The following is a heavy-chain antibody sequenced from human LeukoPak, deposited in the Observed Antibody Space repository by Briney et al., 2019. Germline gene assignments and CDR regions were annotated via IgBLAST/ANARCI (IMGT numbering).Heavy chain of an antibody. CDR2: INHSGST. V-gene: IGHV4-34*01. D-gene: IGHD6-19*01. CDR1: GGSSSGYY. CDR3: ARVRLWLASFDY. Sequence: SETLSLTCAVYGGSSSGYYWSWIRQPPGKGLEWIGEINHSGSTNYNPSLKSRVTISVDTSKNQLSLKVRSVTAADTAVYYCARVRLWLASFDYWGQGTLVTVSS. J-gene: IGHJ4*02.